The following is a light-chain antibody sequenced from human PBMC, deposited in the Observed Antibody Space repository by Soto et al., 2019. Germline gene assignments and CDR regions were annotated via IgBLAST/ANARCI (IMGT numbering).Light chain of an antibody. CDR2: DTF. J-gene: IGKJ4*01. CDR1: QSVSTL. V-gene: IGKV3-11*01. CDR3: QQRSNWPLT. Sequence: EIVLTQSPATLSLSPGDRATLSCRASQSVSTLLAWYQPRPGQPPRLLIYDTFSRATGIPARFSCSGSGTDFTLTISSLEPEDFAVYYCQQRSNWPLTFGGGTKVEIK.